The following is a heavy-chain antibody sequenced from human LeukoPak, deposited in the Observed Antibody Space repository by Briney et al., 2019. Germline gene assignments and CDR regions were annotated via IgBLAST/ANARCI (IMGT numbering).Heavy chain of an antibody. J-gene: IGHJ5*02. CDR3: ARLPFYSSEEGGFDP. Sequence: GESLKISCQTSGYTFTEYWIGWVRQMPGKGLEWMGIIYCDGSKTTYSPSFQSQVTISVDKFITTAYLQWSSLKASDTAMYYCARLPFYSSEEGGFDPWGQGTLVTVSS. CDR1: GYTFTEYW. CDR2: IYCDGSKT. V-gene: IGHV5-51*01. D-gene: IGHD6-19*01.